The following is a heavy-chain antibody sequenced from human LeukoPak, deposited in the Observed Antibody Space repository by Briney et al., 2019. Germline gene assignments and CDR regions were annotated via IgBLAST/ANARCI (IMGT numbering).Heavy chain of an antibody. J-gene: IGHJ4*02. CDR2: IYPGDSDT. Sequence: GESLKISCEGSGYSFTSYWIGWVRQLPGKGLEWVGIIYPGDSDTRYSPSFRVQVTISADKSISTAYLQWSSLKDSHTAMYYCARQDGDRGAFDYWGQGTLVTVSS. V-gene: IGHV5-51*01. CDR1: GYSFTSYW. CDR3: ARQDGDRGAFDY. D-gene: IGHD4-17*01.